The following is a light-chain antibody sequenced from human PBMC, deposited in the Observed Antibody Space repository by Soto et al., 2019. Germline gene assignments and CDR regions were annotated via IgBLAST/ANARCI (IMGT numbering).Light chain of an antibody. CDR2: EVN. J-gene: IGLJ1*01. Sequence: QSVLTQPASVSGSPGQSITISCTGTSSDVGKYNLVSWYQQHPGKAPKLMTYEVNKRPSGVSDRFSGSKSGDTASLTISGLQAEDEADYYCCSFAASDTFVFGIGTKVTVL. CDR3: CSFAASDTFV. CDR1: SSDVGKYNL. V-gene: IGLV2-23*02.